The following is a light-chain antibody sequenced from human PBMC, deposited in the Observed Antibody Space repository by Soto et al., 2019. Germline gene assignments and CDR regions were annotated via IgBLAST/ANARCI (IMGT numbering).Light chain of an antibody. CDR2: GAS. Sequence: EVVVTQSPATLSVSPGERVTLSCRASQSVDSDVAWFQHKPGQAPRLLIYGASTRAAGIPGRFSGSGSGTDFSLTISSVEPEDFAVYYCQQYGASPFTFGPGTRVEI. CDR1: QSVDSD. V-gene: IGKV3-15*01. CDR3: QQYGASPFT. J-gene: IGKJ3*01.